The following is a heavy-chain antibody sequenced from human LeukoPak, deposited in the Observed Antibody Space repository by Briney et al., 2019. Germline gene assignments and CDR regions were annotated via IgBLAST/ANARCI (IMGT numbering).Heavy chain of an antibody. CDR1: GGSISSSNYY. V-gene: IGHV4-39*01. D-gene: IGHD5-12*01. J-gene: IGHJ4*02. CDR3: ARVSRPTRAEWLRPTSGPRNDY. Sequence: PSETLSLTCSVSGGSISSSNYYWGWIRQPPGKGLEWIGSIYYSGSTYYNPSLKSRVTISVDTSKNQFSLKLSSVTAADTAVYYCARVSRPTRAEWLRPTSGPRNDYWGQGTLVTVSS. CDR2: IYYSGST.